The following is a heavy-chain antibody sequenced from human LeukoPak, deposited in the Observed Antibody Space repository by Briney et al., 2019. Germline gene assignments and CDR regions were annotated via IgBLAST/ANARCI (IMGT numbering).Heavy chain of an antibody. V-gene: IGHV3-11*01. D-gene: IGHD2-8*01. Sequence: AGGSLRLSCAASGFTFSDYYMSWIRQAPGKGLEWVSYISSSGSTIYYADSVKGRFTISRDNAKNSLYLQMNNLRAEDTAVYYCARDLMNSDAFDIWGQGTMVTVSS. CDR3: ARDLMNSDAFDI. J-gene: IGHJ3*02. CDR2: ISSSGSTI. CDR1: GFTFSDYY.